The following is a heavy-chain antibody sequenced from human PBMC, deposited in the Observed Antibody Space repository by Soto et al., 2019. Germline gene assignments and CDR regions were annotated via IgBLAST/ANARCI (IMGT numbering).Heavy chain of an antibody. Sequence: ASVKVSCKASGYTFTSYGISWVRQAPGQGLEWMGWISAYNGNTNYAQKLQGRVTMTTDTSTSTAYMELRSLRSDDTAVYYCARYDYVWGSYRLFRGGSDYWGQGTLVTVSS. D-gene: IGHD3-16*02. J-gene: IGHJ4*02. V-gene: IGHV1-18*01. CDR2: ISAYNGNT. CDR1: GYTFTSYG. CDR3: ARYDYVWGSYRLFRGGSDY.